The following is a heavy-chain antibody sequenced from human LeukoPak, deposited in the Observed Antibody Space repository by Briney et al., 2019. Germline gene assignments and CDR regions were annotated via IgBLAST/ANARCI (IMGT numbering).Heavy chain of an antibody. J-gene: IGHJ4*02. D-gene: IGHD6-19*01. V-gene: IGHV1-18*01. CDR3: ARVEMGSSGWPFTIFDY. Sequence: GASVKVSCKASGYTFTSYGISWVRQAPEQGLEWMGWISAYNGNTNHAQKLQGRVTMTTDTSTSTAYMELRSLRSDDTAVYYCARVEMGSSGWPFTIFDYWGQGTLVTVSS. CDR2: ISAYNGNT. CDR1: GYTFTSYG.